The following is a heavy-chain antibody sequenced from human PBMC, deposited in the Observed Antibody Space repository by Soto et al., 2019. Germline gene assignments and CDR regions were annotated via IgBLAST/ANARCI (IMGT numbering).Heavy chain of an antibody. CDR3: AREGAPDIVVVPAAMGSGSYLGWFDP. V-gene: IGHV1-3*01. CDR1: GYTFTSYA. Sequence: QVQLVQSGAEVKKPGASVKVTCEASGYTFTSYAMHWVRQAPGQRLEWMGWINAGNGNTKYSQKFQGRVTITRDTSASTAYMELSSLRSEDTAVYYCAREGAPDIVVVPAAMGSGSYLGWFDPWGQGTLVTVSS. J-gene: IGHJ5*02. CDR2: INAGNGNT. D-gene: IGHD2-2*01.